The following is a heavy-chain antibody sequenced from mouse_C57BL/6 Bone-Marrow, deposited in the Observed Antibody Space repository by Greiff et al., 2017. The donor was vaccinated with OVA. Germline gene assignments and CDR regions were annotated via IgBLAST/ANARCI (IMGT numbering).Heavy chain of an antibody. CDR1: GFTFSSYG. CDR2: ISSGGSYT. V-gene: IGHV5-6*01. J-gene: IGHJ3*01. CDR3: ARHLLLRSKAY. D-gene: IGHD1-1*01. Sequence: EVMLVESGGDLVKPGGSLKLSCAASGFTFSSYGMSWVRQTPDKRLEWVATISSGGSYTYYPDSVKGRFTISRDNAKNTLYLQMSSLKSEDTAMYYCARHLLLRSKAYWGQGTLVTVSA.